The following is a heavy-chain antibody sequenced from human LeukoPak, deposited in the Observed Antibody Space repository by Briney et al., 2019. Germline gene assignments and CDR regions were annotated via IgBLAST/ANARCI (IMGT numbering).Heavy chain of an antibody. CDR3: ARVVGGNYYGSETDDY. CDR2: INPNNGGT. D-gene: IGHD3-10*01. J-gene: IGHJ4*02. CDR1: GYTLTGYY. Sequence: GASVKVSCKAAGYTLTGYYMHWVRQAPGQGLEWMGWINPNNGGTKYAQKFQGRVTMTRDTSISTAYMELSRLRSDDTAVYYCARVVGGNYYGSETDDYWGQGTLVAVSS. V-gene: IGHV1-2*02.